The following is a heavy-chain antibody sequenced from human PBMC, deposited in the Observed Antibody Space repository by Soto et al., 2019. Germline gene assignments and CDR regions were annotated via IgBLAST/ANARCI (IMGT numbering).Heavy chain of an antibody. CDR3: AGGPGAVVTPGVFLGL. D-gene: IGHD3-10*01. V-gene: IGHV1-18*01. Sequence: QVQLVQSGAEVKKPGASVKVSCKASGYTFTSYGISWVRQAPGQGLEWMGWISAYNGNTNYAQKLQGRVTMTTDTTQGTGYLEVGSLRSYGPGGDFWAGGPGAVVTPGVFLGLWGQGTLVTVSS. J-gene: IGHJ1*01. CDR1: GYTFTSYG. CDR2: ISAYNGNT.